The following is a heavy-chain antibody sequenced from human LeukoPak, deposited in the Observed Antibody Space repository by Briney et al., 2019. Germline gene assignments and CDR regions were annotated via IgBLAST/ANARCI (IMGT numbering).Heavy chain of an antibody. D-gene: IGHD3-22*01. CDR1: GFTFSAYA. V-gene: IGHV3-23*01. CDR2: IGGSGGIT. J-gene: IGHJ5*02. Sequence: GGSLRLSCAASGFTFSAYAISWVREAPGKGLECFSAIGGSGGITYYEDSVKGRFTISRGNSKNTLYLQMNSLRAEDTAVYYCATHDPRRVVITNWFVPWGQGTLVTVSS. CDR3: ATHDPRRVVITNWFVP.